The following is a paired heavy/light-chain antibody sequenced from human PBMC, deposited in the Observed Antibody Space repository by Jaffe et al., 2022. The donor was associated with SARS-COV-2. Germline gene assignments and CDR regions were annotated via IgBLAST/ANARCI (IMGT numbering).Light chain of an antibody. CDR2: DTS. Sequence: QAVVTQEPSLTVSPGGTVTLTCGSSTGAVTSGHYPYWFQQKPGQAPRTLIYDTSNKHSWTPARFSGSLLGGKAALTLSGAQPEDEAEYYCLLSYSGAPGIGGGTKLTVL. J-gene: IGLJ2*01. CDR1: TGAVTSGHY. V-gene: IGLV7-46*01. CDR3: LLSYSGAPG.
Heavy chain of an antibody. CDR1: GYTFTSYG. CDR2: ISAYNGNT. Sequence: QVQLVQSGAEVKKPGASVKVSCKASGYTFTSYGISWVRQAPGQGLEWMGWISAYNGNTNYAQKLQGRVTMTTDTSTSTAYMELRSLRSDDTAVYYCARDPSGFLEWLTSDAFDIWGQGTMVTVSS. CDR3: ARDPSGFLEWLTSDAFDI. J-gene: IGHJ3*02. V-gene: IGHV1-18*01. D-gene: IGHD3-3*01.